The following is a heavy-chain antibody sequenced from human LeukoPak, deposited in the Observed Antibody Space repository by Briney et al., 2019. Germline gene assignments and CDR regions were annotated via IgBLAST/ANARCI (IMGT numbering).Heavy chain of an antibody. J-gene: IGHJ5*02. D-gene: IGHD5-18*01. CDR3: ATSRGYSYVNWFDP. CDR2: IYYSGST. CDR1: GGSISSGDYY. Sequence: KASETLSLTCTVSGGSISSGDYYWSWIRQPPGKGLEWIGYIYYSGSTYYNPSLKSRVTISVDTSKNQFSLKLSSVTAADTAVYYCATSRGYSYVNWFDPWGQGTLVTVSS. V-gene: IGHV4-30-4*01.